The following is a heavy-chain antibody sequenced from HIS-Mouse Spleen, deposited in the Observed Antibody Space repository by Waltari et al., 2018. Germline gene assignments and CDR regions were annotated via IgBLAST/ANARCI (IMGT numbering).Heavy chain of an antibody. CDR1: GGPISSSSYH. CDR3: AREIPYSSSWYDWYFDL. J-gene: IGHJ2*01. V-gene: IGHV4-39*07. Sequence: QLQLQGSGPGLVKLSETLSLTCTVSGGPISSSSYHWGWIRRPPGKGLEWIGSIYYSGSTYYNPSLKSRVTISVDTSKNQFSLKLSSVTAADTAVYYCAREIPYSSSWYDWYFDLWGRGTLVTVSS. CDR2: IYYSGST. D-gene: IGHD6-13*01.